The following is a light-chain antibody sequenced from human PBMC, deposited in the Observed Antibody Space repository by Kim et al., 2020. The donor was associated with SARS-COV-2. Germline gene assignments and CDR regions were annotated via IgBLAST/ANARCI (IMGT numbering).Light chain of an antibody. CDR1: QSVSSR. V-gene: IGKV1-5*01. J-gene: IGKJ1*01. Sequence: DIQMTQSPSTLSASVGDRVTITCRASQSVSSRLAWYQQKPGQAPKLLINDASSLESGVPSRFGGSGSGTEFTLTISSLQPDDFATYYCHQYSRYWTFGQGTKVDIK. CDR2: DAS. CDR3: HQYSRYWT.